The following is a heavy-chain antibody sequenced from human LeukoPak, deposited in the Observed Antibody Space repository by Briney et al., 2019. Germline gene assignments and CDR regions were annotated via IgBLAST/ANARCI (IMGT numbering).Heavy chain of an antibody. D-gene: IGHD3-10*01. CDR3: AREGYYHGSGTYSPPRYYGMDV. J-gene: IGHJ6*02. V-gene: IGHV1-18*01. Sequence: ASVKVSCKASGYTFSGYGISWVRQAPGQGLEWMGWIGPYNGNTQYAQKLQGRVRMTTDISTTTAYMELRSLRSDDTAVYFCAREGYYHGSGTYSPPRYYGMDVWGQGTTVTVSS. CDR2: IGPYNGNT. CDR1: GYTFSGYG.